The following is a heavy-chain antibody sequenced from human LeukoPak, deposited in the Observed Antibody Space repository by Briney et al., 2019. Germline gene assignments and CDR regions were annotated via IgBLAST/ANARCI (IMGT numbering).Heavy chain of an antibody. V-gene: IGHV6-1*01. CDR2: TYDRSKWYN. Sequence: SQTLSLTCAISGDSVSSNSAAWNWIRQSPSRGLEWLVRTYDRSKWYNDYAVSVKSRITINPDTSKNQFSLQLNSVTPEDTAVYYCARDGYDSSGYPTYLDYWGQGTLVTVSS. CDR1: GDSVSSNSAA. CDR3: ARDGYDSSGYPTYLDY. D-gene: IGHD3-22*01. J-gene: IGHJ4*02.